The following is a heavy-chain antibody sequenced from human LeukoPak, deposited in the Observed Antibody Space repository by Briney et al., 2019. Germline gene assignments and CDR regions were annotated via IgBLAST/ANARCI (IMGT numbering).Heavy chain of an antibody. V-gene: IGHV3-64D*09. CDR2: ISSNGGST. Sequence: GGSLRLSCSASGFTFSEYAMFGVRQAPGKGLEYVSAISSNGGSTYYADSVKGRFTISRDNSKNTLYLQMSSLRAEDTAVYYCVKGSPSGDALLPLYGEDYVDYWGQGTLVTVSS. J-gene: IGHJ4*02. CDR3: VKGSPSGDALLPLYGEDYVDY. CDR1: GFTFSEYA. D-gene: IGHD4-17*01.